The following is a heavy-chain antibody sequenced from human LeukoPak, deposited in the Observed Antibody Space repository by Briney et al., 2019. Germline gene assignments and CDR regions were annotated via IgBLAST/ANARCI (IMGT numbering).Heavy chain of an antibody. CDR2: TRSSGGT. D-gene: IGHD4-17*01. J-gene: IGHJ5*02. Sequence: GGFLRLSCAASGFTGSHNYMSWVRQAPGKGLEWVSATRSSGGTYYADSVKGRFTISRDTSKNTLYLQINSLSVEDTAVYYCIVFGDSNHWGQGTLVTVSS. CDR1: GFTGSHNY. CDR3: IVFGDSNH. V-gene: IGHV3-53*01.